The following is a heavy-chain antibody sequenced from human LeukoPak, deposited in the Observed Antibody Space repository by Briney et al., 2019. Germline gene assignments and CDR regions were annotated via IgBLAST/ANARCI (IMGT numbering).Heavy chain of an antibody. CDR1: GYSFTSYW. CDR2: IHPGDSDT. D-gene: IGHD2-2*01. CDR3: ARCTIDDGYFDY. Sequence: KSGESLKISCKGTGYSFTSYWIAWVRQMPGKGLEWMGIIHPGDSDTRYSPSFQGQVTISADKSISTAYLQWSSLKASDTAMYYCARCTIDDGYFDYWGQGTLVTVSS. J-gene: IGHJ4*02. V-gene: IGHV5-51*01.